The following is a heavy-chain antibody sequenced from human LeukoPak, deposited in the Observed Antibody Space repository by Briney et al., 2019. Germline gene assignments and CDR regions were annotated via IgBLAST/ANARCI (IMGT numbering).Heavy chain of an antibody. J-gene: IGHJ4*02. CDR3: ARGSAVDYDFWSGYSGGDFDY. CDR1: GYTFTSYG. CDR2: ISAYNGNT. V-gene: IGHV1-18*01. Sequence: ASVKVSCKASGYTFTSYGISWVRQAPGQGLEWMGWISAYNGNTNYAQKLQGRVTMTTDTSTSTAYMELRSLRSDDTAVYYCARGSAVDYDFWSGYSGGDFDYWGQGTLVTVSS. D-gene: IGHD3-3*01.